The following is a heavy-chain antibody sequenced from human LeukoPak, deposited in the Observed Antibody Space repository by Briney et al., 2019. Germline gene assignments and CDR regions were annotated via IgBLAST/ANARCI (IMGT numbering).Heavy chain of an antibody. J-gene: IGHJ4*02. CDR1: GGSITSSNYY. CDR2: FYYSGST. D-gene: IGHD3-10*01. Sequence: SETLSLTCTVSGGSITSSNYYWGWLRQPPGTGVEWIGSFYYSGSTNYNPSLKSRVTIYEETSKNQFSLKLSSVTAADTAVYYCVYYYGSGSVEYWGQGTLVTVSS. V-gene: IGHV4-39*01. CDR3: VYYYGSGSVEY.